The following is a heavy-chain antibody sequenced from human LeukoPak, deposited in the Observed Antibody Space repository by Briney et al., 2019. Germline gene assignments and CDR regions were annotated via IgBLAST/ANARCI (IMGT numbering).Heavy chain of an antibody. CDR2: IYYSGST. V-gene: IGHV4-59*01. Sequence: SETLSLTCTVSGGSISSYYWSWIRQPPGKGLEWIGHIYYSGSTNYNPSLKSRVTISVDTSKNQFSLKLNSVTAADTAVYYCARTMKGDFWSGYSYYYYYYMDVWGKGTTVTVSS. J-gene: IGHJ6*03. CDR3: ARTMKGDFWSGYSYYYYYYMDV. CDR1: GGSISSYY. D-gene: IGHD3-3*01.